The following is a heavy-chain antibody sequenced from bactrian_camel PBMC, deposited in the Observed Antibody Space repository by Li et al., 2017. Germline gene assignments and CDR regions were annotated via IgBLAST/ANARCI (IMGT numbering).Heavy chain of an antibody. CDR2: IDCDGKP. Sequence: DVQLVESGGGSVQAGGSLKLSCTASTHSSTNCGVHWLRQAPGKEREVVALIDCDGKPTYADSVKGRFTISRDNAKNTLYLQLNSLKTEDTAMYYCARKLAAANYLALSVRAFDYRGQGTQVTVS. J-gene: IGHJ6*01. CDR3: ARKLAAANYLALSVRAFDY. CDR1: THSSTNCG. D-gene: IGHD1*01. V-gene: IGHV3S67*01.